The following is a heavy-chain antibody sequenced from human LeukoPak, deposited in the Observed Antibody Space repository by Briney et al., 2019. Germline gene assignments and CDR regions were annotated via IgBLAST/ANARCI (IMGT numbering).Heavy chain of an antibody. CDR2: IYYSGSGST. Sequence: MASETLSLTCTVSGGSISPYYWSWIRQPPGKGLEWIGYIYYSGSGSTNNNPSLKSRVTISVDTSKNQFSLNLSSVTAADTAVYYCARHAVYAGSGWSFDYWGQGTLITVSS. CDR1: GGSISPYY. CDR3: ARHAVYAGSGWSFDY. J-gene: IGHJ4*02. V-gene: IGHV4-59*08. D-gene: IGHD6-19*01.